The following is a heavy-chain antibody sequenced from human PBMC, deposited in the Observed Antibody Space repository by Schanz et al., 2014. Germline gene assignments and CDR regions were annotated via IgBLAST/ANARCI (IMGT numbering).Heavy chain of an antibody. J-gene: IGHJ2*01. V-gene: IGHV3-11*03. D-gene: IGHD1-26*01. CDR3: ARNRGSGGQNWYFDL. CDR2: INTGSNYI. CDR1: GFSFSDYY. Sequence: VQLLESGGTLVRPGGSLRLSCAASGFSFSDYYMSWIRQAPGKGLEWISFINTGSNYINYADSVKGRFTISRDNTKNSLFLQLNSLRADDTAVYYCARNRGSGGQNWYFDLWGRGTLVTVSS.